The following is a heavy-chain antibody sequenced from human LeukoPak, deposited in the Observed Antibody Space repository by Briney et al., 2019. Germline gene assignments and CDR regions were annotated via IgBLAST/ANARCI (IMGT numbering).Heavy chain of an antibody. CDR1: GGSISSYY. CDR3: VRFFRDIDKYFDL. J-gene: IGHJ2*01. V-gene: IGHV4-59*01. CDR2: IYYSGST. D-gene: IGHD2-15*01. Sequence: SETLSLTCTVSGGSISSYYWSWIRQPPGKGLEWIGYIYYSGSTNYNPSLKSRVTISVDTSKNQFSLKLSSVTAEDTAVYYCVRFFRDIDKYFDLWGRGTLVTVSS.